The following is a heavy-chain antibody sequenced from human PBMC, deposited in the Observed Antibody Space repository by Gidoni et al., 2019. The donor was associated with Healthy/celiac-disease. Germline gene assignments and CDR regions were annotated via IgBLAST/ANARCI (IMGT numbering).Heavy chain of an antibody. Sequence: QVQLVQSGAEVKKPRSSVKVSCKASGGTFSSYAISWVQQAPGHGLEWMGGIIPIYGTANYAQKFQGRVTITADESTRTAYMELSSLRSEDTAVYYCASTYDFWSGYYFLWGKGTTVTVSS. V-gene: IGHV1-69*01. J-gene: IGHJ6*04. D-gene: IGHD3-3*01. CDR2: IIPIYGTA. CDR3: ASTYDFWSGYYFL. CDR1: GGTFSSYA.